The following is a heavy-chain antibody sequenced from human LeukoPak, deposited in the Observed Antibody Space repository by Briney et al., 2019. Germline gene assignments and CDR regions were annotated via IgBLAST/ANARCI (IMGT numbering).Heavy chain of an antibody. V-gene: IGHV3-66*01. J-gene: IGHJ3*02. CDR3: ARGLTVGATGVWAFDI. Sequence: GGSLRLSCAASGFTVSNNYMTWVRQAPGKGLEWVSVMYRIGNTYYADFVKGRFTISRDNSKNTLHLQMNSLRVEDTALYYCARGLTVGATGVWAFDIWGQGTMVTVPS. CDR2: MYRIGNT. CDR1: GFTVSNNY. D-gene: IGHD1-26*01.